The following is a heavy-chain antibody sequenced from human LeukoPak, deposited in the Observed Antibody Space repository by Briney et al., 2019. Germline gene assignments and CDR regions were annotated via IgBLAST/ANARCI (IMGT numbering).Heavy chain of an antibody. CDR3: ARHQGSSSAYDFIDH. CDR1: GYSFTSYW. D-gene: IGHD5-12*01. V-gene: IGHV5-51*01. J-gene: IGHJ4*02. CDR2: IYPGDSDT. Sequence: GESLKISCKASGYSFTSYWIGWVRQMPGKGLEWMGIIYPGDSDTRYSPSFQGQVTISADKSISTAYLQWSSLKASDTAMYYCARHQGSSSAYDFIDHWGQGTLVTVSS.